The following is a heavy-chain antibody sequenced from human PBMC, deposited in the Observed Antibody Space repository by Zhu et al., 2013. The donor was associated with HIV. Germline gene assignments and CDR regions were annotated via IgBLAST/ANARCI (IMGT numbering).Heavy chain of an antibody. CDR2: ISGYNGNT. J-gene: IGHJ3*02. V-gene: IGHV1-18*01. CDR3: ARGGGPGATVTQGAFDI. CDR1: GGTFSNYA. Sequence: QVQLVQSGAEVKKPGSSVRVSCKASGGTFSNYAVSWVRQAPGQGLEWMGWISGYNGNTKYALKFQGRVAMTTDTSTSTAYMELRSLRSEDTAVYYCARGGGPGATVTQGAFDIWGQGTMVTVSS. D-gene: IGHD4-17*01.